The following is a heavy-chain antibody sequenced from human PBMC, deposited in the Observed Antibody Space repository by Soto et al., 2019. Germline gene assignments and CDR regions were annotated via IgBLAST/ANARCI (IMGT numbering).Heavy chain of an antibody. J-gene: IGHJ3*02. CDR3: AGFDIVLVPAAQTHSFDI. CDR1: GGSISSYY. Sequence: SETLSLTCTVSGGSISSYYWSWIRQPPGKGLEWIGYIYYSGSTYYNPSLKSRVTISVDTSKNQFSLKLSSVTAADTAVYYCAGFDIVLVPAAQTHSFDIWGQGTMVTVS. V-gene: IGHV4-59*08. CDR2: IYYSGST. D-gene: IGHD2-2*01.